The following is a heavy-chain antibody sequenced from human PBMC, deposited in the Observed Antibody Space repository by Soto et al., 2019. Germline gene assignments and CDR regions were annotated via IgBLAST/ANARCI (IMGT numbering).Heavy chain of an antibody. CDR3: ARVVVPAVGDWFDP. Sequence: PSETLSLTCAVYGGSFSGYYWSWIRRPPGKGLEWIGEINHSGSTNYNPSLKSRVTISVDTSKNQFSLKLSSVTAADTAVYYCARVVVPAVGDWFDPWGQGTLVTVSS. CDR1: GGSFSGYY. D-gene: IGHD2-2*01. CDR2: INHSGST. V-gene: IGHV4-34*01. J-gene: IGHJ5*02.